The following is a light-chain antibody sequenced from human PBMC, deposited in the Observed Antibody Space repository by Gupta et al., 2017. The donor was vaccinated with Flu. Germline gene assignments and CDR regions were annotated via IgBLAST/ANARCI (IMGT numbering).Light chain of an antibody. J-gene: IGKJ2*01. CDR1: QPILYGYNNKNS. V-gene: IGKV4-1*01. Sequence: NCMSSQPILYGYNNKNSLAWYQQKPGQPPTVLIYWTSTRESGGPDRFSGSGSGTSFTLTITSLQADGVAVYYCQQQHSPPYPFGQGTRVEIK. CDR2: WTS. CDR3: QQQHSPPYP.